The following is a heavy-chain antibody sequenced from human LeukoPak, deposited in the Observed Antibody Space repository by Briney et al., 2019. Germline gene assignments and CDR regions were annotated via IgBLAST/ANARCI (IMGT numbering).Heavy chain of an antibody. CDR3: ANLGPPGRDHYLES. V-gene: IGHV3-7*01. D-gene: IGHD5-24*01. Sequence: GGSLRLSCAASGFTFSTYWMGWVRQAPGKGPEWVGNINQDETSIYFLESVKGRFTISRDNAKKSLYLQMNSLRDEDVAVYYCANLGPPGRDHYLESWGQGTLVTVSS. CDR1: GFTFSTYW. CDR2: INQDETSI. J-gene: IGHJ4*02.